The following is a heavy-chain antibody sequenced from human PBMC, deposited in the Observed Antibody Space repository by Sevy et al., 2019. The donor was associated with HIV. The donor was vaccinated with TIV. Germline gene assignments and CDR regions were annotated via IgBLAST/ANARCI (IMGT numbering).Heavy chain of an antibody. D-gene: IGHD2-2*01. V-gene: IGHV4-59*01. J-gene: IGHJ5*02. CDR1: GGSISSYY. Sequence: SETVSLTCTVSGGSISSYYWSWIRQPPGKGLEWIGYIYYSGSTNYNPSLKSRVTISVDTSKNQFSLKLSSVTAADTAVYYCARGVAYCSSTSCYADWFDPWGQGTLVTVSS. CDR2: IYYSGST. CDR3: ARGVAYCSSTSCYADWFDP.